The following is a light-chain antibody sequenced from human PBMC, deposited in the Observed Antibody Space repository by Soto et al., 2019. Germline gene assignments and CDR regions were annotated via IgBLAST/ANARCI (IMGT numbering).Light chain of an antibody. Sequence: EIVLTQSPGTLSLSPGERATLSCRASQSVSSSYLAWYQHKPGQAPRLLIYGASSSATGIPARFSGSGSGTALTLTISRLEPEDFAVYYFQQYGSSPHAFGQGTKLEIK. CDR2: GAS. J-gene: IGKJ2*01. CDR3: QQYGSSPHA. CDR1: QSVSSSY. V-gene: IGKV3-20*01.